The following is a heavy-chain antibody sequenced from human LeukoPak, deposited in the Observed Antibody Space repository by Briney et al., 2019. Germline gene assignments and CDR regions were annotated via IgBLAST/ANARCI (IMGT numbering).Heavy chain of an antibody. V-gene: IGHV4-34*01. Sequence: TSETLSLTCTVSGGSISSYYWSWIRQPPGKGLEWIGEINHSGSTNYNPSLKSRVTISVDTSRNQFSLKLSSVTAADTAIYYCARAGSYRPYWFDPWGQGTLVTVSS. J-gene: IGHJ5*02. CDR2: INHSGST. CDR3: ARAGSYRPYWFDP. D-gene: IGHD3-10*01. CDR1: GGSISSYY.